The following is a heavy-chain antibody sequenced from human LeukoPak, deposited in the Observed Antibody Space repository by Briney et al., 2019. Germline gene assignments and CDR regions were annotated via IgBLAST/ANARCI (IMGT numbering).Heavy chain of an antibody. V-gene: IGHV4-31*03. CDR1: GGSISSGDYY. CDR2: IYYSGST. CDR3: ARESVTTVVDY. J-gene: IGHJ4*02. Sequence: PSETLSLTCTVSGGSISSGDYYWSWIRQHPGKGLEWIGYIYYSGSTYYNPSLKSRVTISVDTSKNQFSLKLSSVTAADTAVYYCARESVTTVVDYWGQGTLVTVSS. D-gene: IGHD4-17*01.